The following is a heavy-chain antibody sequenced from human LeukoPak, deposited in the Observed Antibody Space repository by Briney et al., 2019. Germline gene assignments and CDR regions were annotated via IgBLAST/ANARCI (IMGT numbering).Heavy chain of an antibody. D-gene: IGHD5-18*01. CDR3: ARAPYTAMVTH. J-gene: IGHJ4*02. V-gene: IGHV4-34*01. CDR1: GGSFSGYY. CDR2: INHSGST. Sequence: SETLSLTCAVYGGSFSGYYWSWIRQPPGKGLEWIGEINHSGSTNYNPSLKSRVTISVDTSKNQFPLKLSSVTAADTAVYYCARAPYTAMVTHWGQGTLVTVSS.